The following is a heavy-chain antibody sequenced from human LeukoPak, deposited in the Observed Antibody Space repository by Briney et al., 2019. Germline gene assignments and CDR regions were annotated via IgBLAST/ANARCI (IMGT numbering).Heavy chain of an antibody. CDR3: ARTANNYYGSGSYPFDY. CDR1: GYTFTSYY. CDR2: INPSGGSK. J-gene: IGHJ4*02. Sequence: ASVKVSCKASGYTFTSYYMHWVRQAPGQGLEWMGIINPSGGSKSYAQKFRGRVTMTRDTSTSTVYMELSSLRSEDTAVYYCARTANNYYGSGSYPFDYWGQGTLVTVSS. V-gene: IGHV1-46*01. D-gene: IGHD3-10*01.